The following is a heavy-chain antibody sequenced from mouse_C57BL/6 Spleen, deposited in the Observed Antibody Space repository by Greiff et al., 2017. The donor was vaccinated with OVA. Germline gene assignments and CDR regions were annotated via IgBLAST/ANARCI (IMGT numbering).Heavy chain of an antibody. Sequence: QVQLQQPGAELVKPGASVKLSCTASGYTFTSYWITWVKQRPGQGLEWIGDIYPGSGSTNYNEKFKSKATLTVDTSSSTAYMQLSSLTSEDSAVYYCARRGYGYTSWFAYWGQGTLVTVSA. CDR2: IYPGSGST. CDR1: GYTFTSYW. J-gene: IGHJ3*01. CDR3: ARRGYGYTSWFAY. V-gene: IGHV1-55*01. D-gene: IGHD2-2*01.